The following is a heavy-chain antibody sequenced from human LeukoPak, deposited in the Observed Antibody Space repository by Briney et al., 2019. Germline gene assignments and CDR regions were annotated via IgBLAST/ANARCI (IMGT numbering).Heavy chain of an antibody. J-gene: IGHJ4*02. CDR2: ISYDGSNK. D-gene: IGHD2-2*01. Sequence: GRSLRLSCAASGFTFSSYAMHWVRQAPGKGLEWVAVISYDGSNKYYADSVKGRFTISRDNSKNTLYLQMNSLRAEDTAVYYCARDFSTSCYDYWGQGTLVTVSS. CDR3: ARDFSTSCYDY. V-gene: IGHV3-30-3*01. CDR1: GFTFSSYA.